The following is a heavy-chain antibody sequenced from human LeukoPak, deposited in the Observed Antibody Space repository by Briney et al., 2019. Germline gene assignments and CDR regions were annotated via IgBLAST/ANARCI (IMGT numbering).Heavy chain of an antibody. CDR1: GYTFTGYF. CDR2: INLNSGGT. D-gene: IGHD1-26*01. CDR3: ARDLSSASNWEFDY. V-gene: IGHV1-2*06. Sequence: ASVKVSCKASGYTFTGYFMHWVRQAPGQGREWMGRINLNSGGTYYAQNFQGRVTMTRDTSISTAYVELSRPTSDDTAVYYCARDLSSASNWEFDYWGQGTLVTVSS. J-gene: IGHJ4*02.